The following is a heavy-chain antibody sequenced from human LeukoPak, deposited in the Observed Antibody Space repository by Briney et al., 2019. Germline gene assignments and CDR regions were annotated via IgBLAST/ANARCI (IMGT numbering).Heavy chain of an antibody. CDR1: GGSISNYY. CDR2: IYTSGST. V-gene: IGHV4-4*07. CDR3: ARTPIYYYDNSGYYN. J-gene: IGHJ4*02. Sequence: SEILSLTCTVSGGSISNYYWSWIRQPAGKGLEWIGLIYTSGSTNYNPSLKSRVTMSVDTSKNQFSLKLSSVTAADTAAYFCARTPIYYYDNSGYYNWGQGTLVTVSS. D-gene: IGHD3-22*01.